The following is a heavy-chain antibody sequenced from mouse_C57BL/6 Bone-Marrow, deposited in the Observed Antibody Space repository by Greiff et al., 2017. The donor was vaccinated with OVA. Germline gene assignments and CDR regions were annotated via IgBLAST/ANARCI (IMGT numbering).Heavy chain of an antibody. V-gene: IGHV1-19*01. CDR1: GYTFTDYY. J-gene: IGHJ3*01. Sequence: VQLQQSGPVLVKPGASVKMSCKASGYTFTDYYMNWVKQSHGKSLEWIGVINPYNGGTSYNQKFKGKATLTVDKSSSTAYMELNSLTSEDSVVYYCAREDYYGSSYGAYWGQGTLVTVSA. CDR3: AREDYYGSSYGAY. CDR2: INPYNGGT. D-gene: IGHD1-1*01.